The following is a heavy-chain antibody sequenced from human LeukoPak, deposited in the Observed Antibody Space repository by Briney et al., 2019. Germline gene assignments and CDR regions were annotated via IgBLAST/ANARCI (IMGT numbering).Heavy chain of an antibody. CDR1: GYTFTGYY. Sequence: GASVKVSCKASGYTFTGYYMHWVRQAPGQGLERMGWINPNSGGTNYAQKFQGRVTMTRDTSISTAYMELSRLRSDDTAVYYCARDRNRIPARPHYFDYWGQGTLVTVSS. D-gene: IGHD6-6*01. CDR3: ARDRNRIPARPHYFDY. V-gene: IGHV1-2*02. J-gene: IGHJ4*02. CDR2: INPNSGGT.